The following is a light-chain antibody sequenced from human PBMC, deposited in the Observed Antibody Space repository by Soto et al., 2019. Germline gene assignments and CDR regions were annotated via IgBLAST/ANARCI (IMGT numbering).Light chain of an antibody. CDR2: DAS. CDR3: QQRSNWTIT. V-gene: IGKV3-11*01. J-gene: IGKJ5*01. Sequence: ELVLTQSPATLSLSPGERATISCRASQSVSSYLAWYQKKPGQAPSILIYDASNRATGIPARFSGSGSGTDFTLTISRLEPEDFAVYYCQQRSNWTITFGQGTRLEIK. CDR1: QSVSSY.